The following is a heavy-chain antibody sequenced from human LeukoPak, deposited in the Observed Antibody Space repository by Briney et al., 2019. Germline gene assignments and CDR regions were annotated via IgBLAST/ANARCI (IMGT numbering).Heavy chain of an antibody. D-gene: IGHD3-10*01. J-gene: IGHJ4*02. CDR2: ISDSGTTI. CDR1: GFTFSDYY. V-gene: IGHV3-11*01. Sequence: GGSLRLPCVASGFTFSDYYMSWIRQAPGKGPEWVSYISDSGTTIYYADSVKGRFTISRDNAKNSLYLQMNSLRAEDTAVYYCARTHYYGSGSYKIWGQGTLVTVSS. CDR3: ARTHYYGSGSYKI.